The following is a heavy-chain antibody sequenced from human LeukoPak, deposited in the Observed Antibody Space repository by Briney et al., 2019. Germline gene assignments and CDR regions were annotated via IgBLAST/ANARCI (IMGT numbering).Heavy chain of an antibody. CDR1: GYSFTSYW. J-gene: IGHJ6*03. V-gene: IGHV5-51*01. Sequence: GESLKISCKGSGYSFTSYWIGWVRQMPGKGLEGLGIIYPGDSDTRYSPSFQGQVTISADKSISTAYLQWSSLKASDTAMYYCARWLYSSSTIYYYYYMDVWGKGTTVTVSS. CDR3: ARWLYSSSTIYYYYYMDV. CDR2: IYPGDSDT. D-gene: IGHD6-6*01.